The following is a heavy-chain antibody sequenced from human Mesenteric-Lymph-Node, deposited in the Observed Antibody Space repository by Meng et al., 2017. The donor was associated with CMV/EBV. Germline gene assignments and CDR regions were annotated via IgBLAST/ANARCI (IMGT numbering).Heavy chain of an antibody. D-gene: IGHD4-17*01. CDR1: GYTFTTYY. Sequence: ASVKVSCKASGYTFTTYYMHWVRQAPGQGLEWMGMINPNGGSTAYAQEVQGRITMTRDMSTGIVYMDLSSLRSDDTAVYYCARMADTVSGYFDYWGQGTLVTVSS. J-gene: IGHJ4*02. V-gene: IGHV1-46*01. CDR3: ARMADTVSGYFDY. CDR2: INPNGGST.